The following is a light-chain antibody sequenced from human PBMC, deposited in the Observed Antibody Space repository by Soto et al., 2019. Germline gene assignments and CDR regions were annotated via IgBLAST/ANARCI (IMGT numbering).Light chain of an antibody. CDR2: DAS. J-gene: IGKJ1*01. CDR1: QSVNSY. V-gene: IGKV3-11*01. Sequence: EIVLTQSPATLSLSPGETATLSCRASQSVNSYLAWYQQNPGQAPRLLMYDASNRATGIPARFGGSGSGTDFTLTISSLEPEDFAVYYCQQRSSWPRTFGQGTKVEIK. CDR3: QQRSSWPRT.